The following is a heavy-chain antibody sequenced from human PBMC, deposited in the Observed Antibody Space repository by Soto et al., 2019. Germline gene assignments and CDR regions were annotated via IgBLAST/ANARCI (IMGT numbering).Heavy chain of an antibody. CDR1: GYTFTSYD. J-gene: IGHJ6*02. Sequence: QVQLVQSGAEVKKPGASVKVSCKASGYTFTSYDINWVRQATGQGLEWMGWMNPNSGNTGYAQKFQGRDTRTRNTSRSTAYMELSSLRSEDTAAYYCAREKSSYGMDVRGQRTTGTGSS. CDR2: MNPNSGNT. V-gene: IGHV1-8*01. CDR3: AREKSSYGMDV.